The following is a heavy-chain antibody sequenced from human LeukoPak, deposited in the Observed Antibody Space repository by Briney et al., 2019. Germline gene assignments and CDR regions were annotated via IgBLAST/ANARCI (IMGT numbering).Heavy chain of an antibody. J-gene: IGHJ6*02. Sequence: SETLSLTCTVSGGSISSYYWSWIRQPPGKGLEWIGYIYYSGSTNYNPPLKSRVTISVDTSKNQFSLKLSSVTAAATAVYYCARAGSTMSYYYYGMDVWGQGTTVTVSS. CDR1: GGSISSYY. D-gene: IGHD2-2*01. V-gene: IGHV4-59*01. CDR2: IYYSGST. CDR3: ARAGSTMSYYYYGMDV.